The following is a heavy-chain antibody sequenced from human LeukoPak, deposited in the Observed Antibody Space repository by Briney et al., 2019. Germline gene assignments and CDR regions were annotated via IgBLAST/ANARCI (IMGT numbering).Heavy chain of an antibody. J-gene: IGHJ4*02. CDR3: AKDGSWALDY. V-gene: IGHV3-23*01. Sequence: GGSLRLSCEVSGIGFSSYAMSWVRQAPGKGPEWVSVIRESGDSTAYAASVTGRFTISRDNSKKTLYLQMNSLRAEDTAVYYCAKDGSWALDYWGQGTLVTVSS. D-gene: IGHD2-15*01. CDR2: IRESGDST. CDR1: GIGFSSYA.